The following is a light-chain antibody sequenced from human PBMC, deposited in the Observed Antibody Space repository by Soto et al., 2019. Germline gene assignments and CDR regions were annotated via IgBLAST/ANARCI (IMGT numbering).Light chain of an antibody. CDR3: QQYNPYYPCT. Sequence: DIQMTQSPSTLSASVGDRVTITCRASQSISNWLAWYQQKPGKAPKLLIYDASSLNSGVPSRFSGSGSGTEFTLTISSLQTDDFATYYCQQYNPYYPCTLGGGTKVDIK. CDR2: DAS. CDR1: QSISNW. V-gene: IGKV1-5*01. J-gene: IGKJ4*01.